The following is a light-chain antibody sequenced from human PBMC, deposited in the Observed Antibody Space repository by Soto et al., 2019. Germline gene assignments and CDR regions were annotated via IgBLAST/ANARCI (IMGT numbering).Light chain of an antibody. J-gene: IGKJ3*01. CDR3: RQYGSSPPIFT. V-gene: IGKV3-20*01. CDR2: GAS. CDR1: QSVSSSY. Sequence: EIVLTQSPGTLSLSPGERATLSCRASQSVSSSYLAWYQQKPGQAPRLLIYGASSRATGIPDRFSGSGSGTDFTLTISRLEPADFAVYYCRQYGSSPPIFTFGPGTKVDIK.